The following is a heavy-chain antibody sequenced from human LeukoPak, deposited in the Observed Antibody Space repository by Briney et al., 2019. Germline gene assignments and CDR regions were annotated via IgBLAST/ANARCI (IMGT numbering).Heavy chain of an antibody. J-gene: IGHJ4*02. CDR2: IYYSGST. CDR3: ARVGTTVRGVIDY. D-gene: IGHD3-10*01. Sequence: SETLSLTRTVSGGSISSYYWSWIRQPPGKGLEWIGYIYYSGSTNYNPSLKSRVTISVDTSKNQFSLKLSSVTTADTAVYYCARVGTTVRGVIDYWGQGTLVTVSS. V-gene: IGHV4-59*01. CDR1: GGSISSYY.